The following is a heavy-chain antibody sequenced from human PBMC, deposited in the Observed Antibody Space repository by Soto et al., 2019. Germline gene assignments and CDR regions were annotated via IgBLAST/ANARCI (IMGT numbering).Heavy chain of an antibody. Sequence: SETLSLTCTVSGGSISSGGYYWSWIRQHPGKGLEWIGYIYYSGSTYYNPSLKSRVTISVDTSKNQFSLKLSSVTAADTAVYYCASSGEILYSRSGWFDPWGQGTLVTVSS. CDR1: GGSISSGGYY. J-gene: IGHJ5*02. V-gene: IGHV4-31*03. D-gene: IGHD2-8*01. CDR3: ASSGEILYSRSGWFDP. CDR2: IYYSGST.